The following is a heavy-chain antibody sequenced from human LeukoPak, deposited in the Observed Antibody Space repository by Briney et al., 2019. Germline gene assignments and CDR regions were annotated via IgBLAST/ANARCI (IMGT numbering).Heavy chain of an antibody. CDR2: ISDTGCRT. CDR3: ARHDSFIPN. J-gene: IGHJ4*02. CDR1: GFTFSDYA. V-gene: IGHV3-23*01. Sequence: GGSLRLSCAASGFTFSDYAMSWVRQAAGKGLEWVSGISDTGCRTYYTDSVKGRFTISRDESKKTVYLQMNSLRAEDTAIYFCARHDSFIPNWGLGTLVTLSP. D-gene: IGHD3-16*02.